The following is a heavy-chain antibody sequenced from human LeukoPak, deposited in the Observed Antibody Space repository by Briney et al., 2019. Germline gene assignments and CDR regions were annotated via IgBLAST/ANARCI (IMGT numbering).Heavy chain of an antibody. V-gene: IGHV3-73*01. D-gene: IGHD1-26*01. CDR3: TRLRDTVGASL. J-gene: IGHJ4*02. Sequence: GGSLRLSCAASGFTFSGSAMHWVRQASGKGLEWVGRIRSKANSYATAYAASVKGRFTISRDGSKNTAYLQMNSLKTEDTAVYYCTRLRDTVGASLGGQGTLVTVSS. CDR2: IRSKANSYAT. CDR1: GFTFSGSA.